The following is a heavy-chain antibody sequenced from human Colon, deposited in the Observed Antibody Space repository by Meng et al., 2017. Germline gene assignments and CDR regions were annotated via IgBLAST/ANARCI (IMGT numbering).Heavy chain of an antibody. V-gene: IGHV4-4*02. Sequence: QVHRQESGPGLVKPSGTLSLTCAVSGGSISSSNWWSWVRQPPGKGLEWIGEIYHSGSTNYNPSLKSRVTISVDKSKNQFSLKLSSVTAADTAVYYCASFPPPGKQWLVTDYWGQGTLVTVSS. CDR1: GGSISSSNW. D-gene: IGHD6-19*01. J-gene: IGHJ4*02. CDR3: ASFPPPGKQWLVTDY. CDR2: IYHSGST.